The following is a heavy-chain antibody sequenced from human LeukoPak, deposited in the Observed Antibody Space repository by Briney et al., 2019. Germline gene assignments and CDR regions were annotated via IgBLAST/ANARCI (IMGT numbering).Heavy chain of an antibody. CDR2: IWDDGNNK. CDR3: ARDSYQDYYGRFDP. CDR1: GFSFSNHG. J-gene: IGHJ5*02. Sequence: GGSLRLSCAASGFSFSNHGMHWVRQAPGKRLERVAVIWDDGNNKRYANSVNGRFTISRDNSENTLYLQMNGLTAEDTAMYYCARDSYQDYYGRFDPWGQGTLVIVSS. D-gene: IGHD3-10*01. V-gene: IGHV3-33*01.